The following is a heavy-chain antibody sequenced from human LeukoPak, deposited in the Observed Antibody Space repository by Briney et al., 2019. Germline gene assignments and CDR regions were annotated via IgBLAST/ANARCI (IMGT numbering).Heavy chain of an antibody. V-gene: IGHV4-39*01. CDR1: GGSISSSSYY. D-gene: IGHD3-3*01. CDR2: IYYSGST. Sequence: SETLSLTCTVSGGSISSSSYYWGWIRQPPGKGLEWIGSIYYSGSTYYNPSLKSRVTISVDTSKNQFSLKLSSVTAADTAVYYCATRYDFWSGLSYWGQGTLVTVSS. CDR3: ATRYDFWSGLSY. J-gene: IGHJ4*02.